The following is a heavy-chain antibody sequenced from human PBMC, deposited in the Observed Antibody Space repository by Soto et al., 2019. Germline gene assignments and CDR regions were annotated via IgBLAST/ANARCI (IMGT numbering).Heavy chain of an antibody. Sequence: QVQLQESGQGLVKPSETLSLTCTVSGDFISNFYWSWLRQPAGKGLQSLGRISASGRSNYNPNLQSRVAMSLDTSKNQFSLMLTSLSAADTAVYFCARGMGRYFDLWGRGTLVTVFS. CDR1: GDFISNFY. J-gene: IGHJ2*01. V-gene: IGHV4-4*07. CDR2: ISASGRS. D-gene: IGHD2-8*01. CDR3: ARGMGRYFDL.